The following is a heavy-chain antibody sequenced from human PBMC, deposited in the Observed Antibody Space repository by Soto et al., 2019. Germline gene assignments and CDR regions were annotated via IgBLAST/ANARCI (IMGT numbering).Heavy chain of an antibody. Sequence: PGESLKISCKGSGNSIASTWIGWVRQMPGKGLEWMGIIYVGDSDTRYSPSFQGQVTISAGKSISSAYLQWSSLKASDTAMYYCASPRNGGIYDSSGYYLSYYYYGMDVWAKGTTVTASS. CDR3: ASPRNGGIYDSSGYYLSYYYYGMDV. CDR2: IYVGDSDT. V-gene: IGHV5-51*01. D-gene: IGHD3-22*01. CDR1: GNSIASTW. J-gene: IGHJ6*04.